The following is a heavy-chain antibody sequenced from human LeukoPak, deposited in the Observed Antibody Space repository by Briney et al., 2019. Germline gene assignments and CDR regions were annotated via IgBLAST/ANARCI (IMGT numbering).Heavy chain of an antibody. Sequence: GGSLRLSCAASGFTFSSYAMSWVRQAPGKGLEWVSAISGSGGGTYYADSVKGRFTISRDNSKNTLYLQMNSLRAEDTAVYYCAKLLVRGVIIGYFDYWGQGTLVTVSS. J-gene: IGHJ4*02. D-gene: IGHD3-10*01. CDR2: ISGSGGGT. V-gene: IGHV3-23*01. CDR3: AKLLVRGVIIGYFDY. CDR1: GFTFSSYA.